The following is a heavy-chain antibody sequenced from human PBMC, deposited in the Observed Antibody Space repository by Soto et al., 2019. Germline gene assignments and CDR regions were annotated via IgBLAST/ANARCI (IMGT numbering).Heavy chain of an antibody. CDR1: GASISSGDYY. Sequence: QVQLQESGPGLVKPSQTLSLTCSVSGASISSGDYYWSWIRQPPGKGLEWIGHIYDSGSTAYSPSRNSRVTISLDTSKHQFSLKLSSVTAADTAVYYCASQGVESSNWFDPWGQGTLVTVSS. CDR3: ASQGVESSNWFDP. V-gene: IGHV4-30-4*01. J-gene: IGHJ5*02. CDR2: IYDSGST. D-gene: IGHD3-10*01.